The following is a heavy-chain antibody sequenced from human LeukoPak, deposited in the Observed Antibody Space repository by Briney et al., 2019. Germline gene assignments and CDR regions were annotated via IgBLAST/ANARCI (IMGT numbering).Heavy chain of an antibody. Sequence: ASVKVSCKASGYTFTGYYMHWVRQAPGQGLEWMGWINPNSGGTNYAQKFQGRVTMTRDTSISTACMELSRLRSDDTAVYYCARDLNGIELGIDYWGQGTLVTVSS. D-gene: IGHD6-13*01. CDR2: INPNSGGT. CDR3: ARDLNGIELGIDY. V-gene: IGHV1-2*02. CDR1: GYTFTGYY. J-gene: IGHJ4*02.